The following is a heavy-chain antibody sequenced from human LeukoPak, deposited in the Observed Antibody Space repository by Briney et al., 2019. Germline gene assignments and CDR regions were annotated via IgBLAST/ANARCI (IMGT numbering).Heavy chain of an antibody. D-gene: IGHD6-6*01. J-gene: IGHJ4*02. V-gene: IGHV3-30*18. Sequence: GGSLRLSCAASGFTFSGYGMHWVRQAPGKGLEWVAVISYDGSNKYYADSVKGRFTISRDNSKNTPYLQMNSLRAEDTAVYYCAKPHSSSSPDYWGQGTLVTVSS. CDR3: AKPHSSSSPDY. CDR1: GFTFSGYG. CDR2: ISYDGSNK.